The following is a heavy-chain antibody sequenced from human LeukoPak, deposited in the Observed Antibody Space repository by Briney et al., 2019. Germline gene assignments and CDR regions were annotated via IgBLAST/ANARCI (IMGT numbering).Heavy chain of an antibody. Sequence: SETLSLTCAVYGGSFSGYYWSWIRQPPGKGLEWIGEINHSGSTNYIPSLKSRVTISIDTSKNQFSLKLSSVTAADTAVYYCVNYYDSSDYQQPNHFDYWGQGTLVTVSS. J-gene: IGHJ4*02. CDR2: INHSGST. D-gene: IGHD3-22*01. CDR3: VNYYDSSDYQQPNHFDY. V-gene: IGHV4-34*01. CDR1: GGSFSGYY.